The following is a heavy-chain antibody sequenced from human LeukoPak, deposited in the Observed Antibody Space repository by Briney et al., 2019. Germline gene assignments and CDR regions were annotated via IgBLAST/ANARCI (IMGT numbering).Heavy chain of an antibody. CDR1: GYTFTSYG. J-gene: IGHJ4*02. D-gene: IGHD3-10*01. CDR3: ARDIPMVRGVILFDY. CDR2: ISAYNGNT. V-gene: IGHV1-18*01. Sequence: VASVKVSCKASGYTFTSYGISWVRQAPGQGLEWMGWISAYNGNTNYAQKLQGGVTMTTDTSTSTAYMELRSLRSDDPAVYYCARDIPMVRGVILFDYWGQGTLVTVSS.